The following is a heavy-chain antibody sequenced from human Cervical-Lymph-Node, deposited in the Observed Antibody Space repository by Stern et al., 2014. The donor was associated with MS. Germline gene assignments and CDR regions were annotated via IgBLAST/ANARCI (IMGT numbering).Heavy chain of an antibody. Sequence: VQLVESGPGLVKPSQTLSLTCIVSGGTISNDGYYWSWIRQHPGKGLEWFGLIYYSGVTYYNPYLKSRVTISIDTSKNQFSLKLSSVTAADTAVYCCARDPRSRTAVPSWGQGTLVTVSS. CDR2: IYYSGVT. V-gene: IGHV4-31*03. J-gene: IGHJ5*02. CDR3: ARDPRSRTAVPS. D-gene: IGHD4-17*01. CDR1: GGTISNDGYY.